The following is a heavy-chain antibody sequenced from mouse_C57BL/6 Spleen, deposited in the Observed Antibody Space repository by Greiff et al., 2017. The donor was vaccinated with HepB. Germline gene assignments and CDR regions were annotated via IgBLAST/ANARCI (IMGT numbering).Heavy chain of an antibody. V-gene: IGHV1-74*01. CDR2: IHPSDSDT. CDR1: GYTFTSYW. CDR3: AIDGIIAYGSTFAY. J-gene: IGHJ3*01. D-gene: IGHD1-1*01. Sequence: VQLQQPGAELVKPGASVKVSCKASGYTFTSYWMHWVKQRPGQGLEWIGRIHPSDSDTNYNQKFKGKATLTVDKSSSTAYMKLSSLTSEDSAVYYCAIDGIIAYGSTFAYWGLGTLVTVSA.